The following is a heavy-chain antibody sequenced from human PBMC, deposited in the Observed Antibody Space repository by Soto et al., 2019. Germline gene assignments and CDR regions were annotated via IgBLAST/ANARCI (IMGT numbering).Heavy chain of an antibody. D-gene: IGHD3-16*02. J-gene: IGHJ4*02. CDR1: GFTFSSYS. CDR2: ISSSSSYI. CDR3: ARGRRGITFGGVIVNPFDY. V-gene: IGHV3-21*01. Sequence: GGSLRLSCAASGFTFSSYSMNWVRQAPGKGLEWVSSISSSSSYIYYADSVKGRFTISRDNAKNSLYLQMNSLRAEDTAVYYCARGRRGITFGGVIVNPFDYWGQGTLVTVSS.